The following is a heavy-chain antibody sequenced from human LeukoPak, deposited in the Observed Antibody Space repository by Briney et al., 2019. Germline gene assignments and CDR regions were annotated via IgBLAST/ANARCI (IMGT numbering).Heavy chain of an antibody. V-gene: IGHV3-23*01. CDR1: GFTFSIYD. CDR3: AKKGQADDGGKPD. J-gene: IGHJ4*02. CDR2: IDRGVGST. Sequence: GGSLRLSCAASGFTFSIYDLSWVRQAPGKGLECVSAIDRGVGSTYYADSVKGRFTTSRDNSKNTLYLQMNNLRVDDTAVYYCAKKGQADDGGKPDWGQGTLVTVSS.